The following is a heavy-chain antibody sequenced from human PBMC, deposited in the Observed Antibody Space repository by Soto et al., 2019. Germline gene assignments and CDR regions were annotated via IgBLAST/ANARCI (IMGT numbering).Heavy chain of an antibody. Sequence: GASVKVSCKASGYTFTSYAMHWVRQAPGQRLEWMGWIIPIIGNTNYAQKFQGRVTITADESTSTAYMELSSLRSEDTAVYYCARDGYEPPYYYYGMDVWGQGTTVTVSS. J-gene: IGHJ6*02. V-gene: IGHV1-3*01. CDR1: GYTFTSYA. CDR2: IIPIIGNT. D-gene: IGHD5-12*01. CDR3: ARDGYEPPYYYYGMDV.